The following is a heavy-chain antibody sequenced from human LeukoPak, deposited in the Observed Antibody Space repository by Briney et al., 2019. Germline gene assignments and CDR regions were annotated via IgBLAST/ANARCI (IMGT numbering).Heavy chain of an antibody. Sequence: PSETLSLTCTVSGGSISTYYWSWIRQPPGRGLEWIGYIDYSGSTNYNPSLKSRVTISVDTSKNQFSLKLNSVTAADTAVYYCARDQTGDEDYWGQGTLVTVSS. CDR3: ARDQTGDEDY. V-gene: IGHV4-59*01. D-gene: IGHD7-27*01. J-gene: IGHJ4*02. CDR2: IDYSGST. CDR1: GGSISTYY.